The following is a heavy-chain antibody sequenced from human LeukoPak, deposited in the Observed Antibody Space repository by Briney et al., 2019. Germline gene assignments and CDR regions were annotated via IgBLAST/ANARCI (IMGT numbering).Heavy chain of an antibody. J-gene: IGHJ6*03. CDR2: MNPNSGNT. V-gene: IGHV1-8*01. CDR1: GYTFTSYD. D-gene: IGHD3-9*01. CDR3: ARGFSEGYDILTGYVHYYYYYYMGV. Sequence: GASVKVSCKASGYTFTSYDINWVRQATGQGLEWMGWMNPNSGNTGYAQKFQGRVTMTRNTSISTAHMELSSLRSEDTAVYYCARGFSEGYDILTGYVHYYYYYYMGVWGKGTTVTISS.